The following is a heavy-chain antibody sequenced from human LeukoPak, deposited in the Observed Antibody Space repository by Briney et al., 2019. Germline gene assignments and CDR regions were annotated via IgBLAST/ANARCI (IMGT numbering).Heavy chain of an antibody. CDR3: ATRAMEDYYYYYYMDV. CDR1: GYTFTNYG. Sequence: ASVKVSCKASGYTFTNYGISWVRQAPGQGLEWMGWISGYNGHPNYAEKLQGRVTMTTDTSTSTAYVELRSLRSDDTAVYYCATRAMEDYYYYYYMDVWGKGTTVTVSS. CDR2: ISGYNGHP. D-gene: IGHD2-2*01. J-gene: IGHJ6*03. V-gene: IGHV1-18*01.